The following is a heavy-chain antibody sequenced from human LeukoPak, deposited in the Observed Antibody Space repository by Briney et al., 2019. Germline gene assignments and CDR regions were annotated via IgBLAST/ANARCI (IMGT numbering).Heavy chain of an antibody. V-gene: IGHV3-23*01. CDR2: ISGSGGST. CDR3: AKDMEDIVATDRVDY. J-gene: IGHJ4*02. D-gene: IGHD5-12*01. CDR1: GFTFSSYA. Sequence: PGGSLRLSCAASGFTFSSYAMSWVRQAPGKGLEWVSAISGSGGSTYYADSVKGLFTISRDNSKNTLYLQMNSLRAEDTAVYYCAKDMEDIVATDRVDYWGQGTLVTVSS.